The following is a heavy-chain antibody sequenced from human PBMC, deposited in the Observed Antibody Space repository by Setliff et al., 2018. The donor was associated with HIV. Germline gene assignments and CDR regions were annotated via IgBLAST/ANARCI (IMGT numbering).Heavy chain of an antibody. CDR1: VFTFSTYG. CDR2: IRYDGSNK. CDR3: AKEVSRYCSSTSCGTGAFDI. V-gene: IGHV3-30*02. J-gene: IGHJ3*02. Sequence: GGSLRLSCAASVFTFSTYGMHWVRQAPGKGLEWVAFIRYDGSNKYYADSVKGRFTISRDNSKNTLYLQMNSLRAEDTAVYYCAKEVSRYCSSTSCGTGAFDIWGQGTMVTVSS. D-gene: IGHD2-2*01.